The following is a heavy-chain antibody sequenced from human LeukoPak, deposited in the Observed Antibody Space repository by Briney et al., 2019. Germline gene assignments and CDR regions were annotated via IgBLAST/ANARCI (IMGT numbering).Heavy chain of an antibody. J-gene: IGHJ4*02. V-gene: IGHV1-69*04. D-gene: IGHD3-10*01. CDR2: IIPILGIA. CDR1: GGTFSSHA. Sequence: SVKVSCKASGGTFSSHAISWVRQAPGQGLEWMGRIIPILGIANYAQKFQGRVTITADKSTSTAYMELSSLRSEDTAVYYCARVGNTMVRGVFDYWGQGTLVTVSS. CDR3: ARVGNTMVRGVFDY.